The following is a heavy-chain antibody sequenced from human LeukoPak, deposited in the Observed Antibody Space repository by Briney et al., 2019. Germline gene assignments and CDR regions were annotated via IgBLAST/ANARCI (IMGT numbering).Heavy chain of an antibody. CDR3: ARDSIMLTSAGYFDL. CDR2: INTDYSS. Sequence: GGSLRLPCAVSGFSVSGNYMSWVRQAPGKGLEWVSIINTDYSSYYAESVKGRFTTSRDNSKNSVSLEMNSLRAEDTAVYYCARDSIMLTSAGYFDLWGRGTLVTVSS. CDR1: GFSVSGNY. J-gene: IGHJ2*01. V-gene: IGHV3-53*01. D-gene: IGHD4-11*01.